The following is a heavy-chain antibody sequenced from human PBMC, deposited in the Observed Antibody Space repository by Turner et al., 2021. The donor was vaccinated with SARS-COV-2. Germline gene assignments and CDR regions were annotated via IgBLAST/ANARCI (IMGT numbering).Heavy chain of an antibody. CDR2: ISYDGSNK. Sequence: QVQLVQSGGGVVQPGRSLRPSCAAPGFTFSSYGMHWVRQAPGKGLAWVALISYDGSNKYYADSVKDRFTISRDNSKNTLYLQMNSLRAEDTAVYYCAKTIGSYYDSSGYYQYFDYWGQGTLVTVSS. J-gene: IGHJ4*02. CDR1: GFTFSSYG. D-gene: IGHD3-22*01. CDR3: AKTIGSYYDSSGYYQYFDY. V-gene: IGHV3-30*18.